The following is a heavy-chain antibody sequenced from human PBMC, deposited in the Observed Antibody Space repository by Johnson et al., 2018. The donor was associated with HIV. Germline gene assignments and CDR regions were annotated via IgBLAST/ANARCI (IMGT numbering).Heavy chain of an antibody. V-gene: IGHV3-30-3*02. CDR1: GFTFSSYA. CDR2: ISYDGSNK. CDR3: AKATTGSDAFDI. Sequence: QVQLVESGGGVVQPGRSLRLYCAASGFTFSSYAMHWVRQAPGKWLEWVAVISYDGSNKYYADSVKGRFTISRDNSKNTLYLQMNSLRAEDTAVYYCAKATTGSDAFDIWGQGTMVTVSS. J-gene: IGHJ3*02. D-gene: IGHD1-1*01.